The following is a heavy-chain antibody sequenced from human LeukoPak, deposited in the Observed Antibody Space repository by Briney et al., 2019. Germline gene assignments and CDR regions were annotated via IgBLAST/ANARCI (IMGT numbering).Heavy chain of an antibody. V-gene: IGHV4-59*01. D-gene: IGHD3-10*01. CDR2: IYYSGST. CDR1: GFTFSSYA. J-gene: IGHJ4*02. Sequence: PGGSLRLFCAASGFTFSSYAMSWIRQPPGKGLEWIGYIYYSGSTNYNPSLKSRVTISVDTSKNQFSLKLSSVTAADTAVYYCASDDYYGSGSYHYWGQGTLVTVSS. CDR3: ASDDYYGSGSYHY.